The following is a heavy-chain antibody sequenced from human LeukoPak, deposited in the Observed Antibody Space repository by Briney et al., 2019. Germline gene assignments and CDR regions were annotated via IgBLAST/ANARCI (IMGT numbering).Heavy chain of an antibody. Sequence: GGSLRLSCAASGFTVSSNYMTWVRQAPGKGLEWVSVLYRGGSTYYADSVKGRFTISRDNAKNSLYLQMNSLRAEDTAIYYCTRVGYIDEGIDYWGQGTLVTVSS. J-gene: IGHJ4*02. CDR1: GFTVSSNY. CDR2: LYRGGST. V-gene: IGHV3-53*01. D-gene: IGHD5-24*01. CDR3: TRVGYIDEGIDY.